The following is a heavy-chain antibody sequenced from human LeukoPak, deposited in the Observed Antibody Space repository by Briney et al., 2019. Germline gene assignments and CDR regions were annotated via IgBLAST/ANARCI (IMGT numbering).Heavy chain of an antibody. J-gene: IGHJ4*02. V-gene: IGHV1-24*01. CDR3: ATPSGATGDPRSFDY. Sequence: GASVKVSCKVSGYTLTELSMHWVRQAPGKGLEWMGGFDPEDGETIYAQKFQGRVTMTEDTSTDTAYMELSSLRSEDTAVYYCATPSGATGDPRSFDYWGQGTLVTVSS. CDR2: FDPEDGET. CDR1: GYTLTELS. D-gene: IGHD3-16*01.